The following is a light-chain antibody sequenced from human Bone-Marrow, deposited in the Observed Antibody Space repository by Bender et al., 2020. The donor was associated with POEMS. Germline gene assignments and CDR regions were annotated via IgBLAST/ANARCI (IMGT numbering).Light chain of an antibody. V-gene: IGLV1-40*01. Sequence: QSVLAQPPSVSAAPGQRVIISCTGSSSNVGAGYDVHWYQHLPGTAPKLLISDKNNRPSGVPDRFSGSKSGTSASLAITGLQAEDEADYFCISYTSSSTLVFGGGTKLTVL. CDR1: SSNVGAGYD. CDR2: DKN. CDR3: ISYTSSSTLV. J-gene: IGLJ3*02.